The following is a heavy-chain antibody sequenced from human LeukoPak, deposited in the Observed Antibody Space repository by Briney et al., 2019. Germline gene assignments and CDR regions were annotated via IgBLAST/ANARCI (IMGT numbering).Heavy chain of an antibody. CDR3: AREGSSGYYLYYYYMDV. J-gene: IGHJ6*03. CDR2: IYYSGST. CDR1: GGSISSGDYY. Sequence: PSQTLSLTRTVSGGSISSGDYYWSWIRQPPGKGLEWIGYIYYSGSTYYNPSLKSRVTISVDTSKNQFSLKLSSVTAADTAVYYCAREGSSGYYLYYYYMDVWGKGTTVTVSS. V-gene: IGHV4-30-4*08. D-gene: IGHD3-22*01.